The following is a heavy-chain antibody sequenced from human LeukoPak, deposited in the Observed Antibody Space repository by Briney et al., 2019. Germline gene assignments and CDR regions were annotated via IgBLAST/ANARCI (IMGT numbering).Heavy chain of an antibody. D-gene: IGHD6-19*01. Sequence: GGSLRLSCAASGFTFSSYGMHWVRQAPGKGLEWVAVIWYDGSNKYYADSVKGRFTISRDNSKNTLYLQMNSLRAEDTAVYYCARYFSHTSAWSEGGLDQWGQGTLVTVSS. CDR3: ARYFSHTSAWSEGGLDQ. CDR2: IWYDGSNK. J-gene: IGHJ4*02. CDR1: GFTFSSYG. V-gene: IGHV3-33*01.